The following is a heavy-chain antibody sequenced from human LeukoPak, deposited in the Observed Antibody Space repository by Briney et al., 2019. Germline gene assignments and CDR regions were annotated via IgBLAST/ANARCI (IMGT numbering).Heavy chain of an antibody. CDR1: GGSISSYY. V-gene: IGHV4-39*07. J-gene: IGHJ5*02. D-gene: IGHD3-16*02. Sequence: PSETLSLTCTVSGGSISSYYWGWIRQPPGKGLEWIGSIYYSGSTYYNPSLKSRVTISVDTSKNQFSLKLSSVTAADTAVYYCARRGLYYDYVWVSYRPFDPWGQGTLVTVSS. CDR3: ARRGLYYDYVWVSYRPFDP. CDR2: IYYSGST.